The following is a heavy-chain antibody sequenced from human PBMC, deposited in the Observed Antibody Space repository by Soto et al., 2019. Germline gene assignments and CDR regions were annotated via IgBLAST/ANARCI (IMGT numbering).Heavy chain of an antibody. J-gene: IGHJ4*02. CDR3: AREASAVISLDY. V-gene: IGHV1-2*02. D-gene: IGHD6-19*01. Sequence: QVQLVHSEAEVKKPGASVKVSCKASGYTFTAYSMHWVRQAPGQGLEWVGWFNPNSGDTIYAQKFQGRVTLTRDTFIGRAYMELYSLTSDDTAVYYCAREASAVISLDYWGQGTLVTVAS. CDR1: GYTFTAYS. CDR2: FNPNSGDT.